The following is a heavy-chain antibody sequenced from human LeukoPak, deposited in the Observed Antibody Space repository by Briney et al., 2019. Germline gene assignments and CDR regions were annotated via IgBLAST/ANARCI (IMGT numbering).Heavy chain of an antibody. D-gene: IGHD3-22*01. V-gene: IGHV3-23*01. CDR3: AKDRPNYHESNGHYYRRDSDY. J-gene: IGHJ4*02. Sequence: PGGSLRLSCAASGFTFSGYAMSWVRQAPGKGLEWVSSISSSGDSTFYADSVKDRFTISRDNSKNTLYLQMSRLRAEDTAVYYCAKDRPNYHESNGHYYRRDSDYWGQGTLVTVSS. CDR1: GFTFSGYA. CDR2: ISSSGDST.